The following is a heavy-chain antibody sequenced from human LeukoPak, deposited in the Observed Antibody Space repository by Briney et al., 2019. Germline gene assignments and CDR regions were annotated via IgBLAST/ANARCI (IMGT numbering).Heavy chain of an antibody. V-gene: IGHV4-39*07. D-gene: IGHD2-8*01. CDR3: ARGHGYVVY. CDR2: IYYSGST. J-gene: IGHJ4*02. CDR1: GGSISSSSYY. Sequence: PSETLSLTCTVSGGSISSSSYYWGWIRQPPGKGLEWIGSIYYSGSTYYNPSLKSRVTISVDTSKNQFSLKLSSVTAADTAVYYCARGHGYVVYWGQGTLVTVSS.